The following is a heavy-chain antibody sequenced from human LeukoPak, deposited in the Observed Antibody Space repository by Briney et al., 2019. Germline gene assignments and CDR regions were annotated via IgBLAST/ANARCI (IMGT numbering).Heavy chain of an antibody. Sequence: PSQTLSLTCTVSGGSISSYYWSWIRQPPGKGLEWIGYIYYSGSTNYNPSLKSQVTISVDTSKNQFSLKLSSVTAADTAVYYCATPAVDSGSSSFDYWGQGTLVTVSS. CDR1: GGSISSYY. CDR2: IYYSGST. J-gene: IGHJ4*02. V-gene: IGHV4-59*08. D-gene: IGHD1-26*01. CDR3: ATPAVDSGSSSFDY.